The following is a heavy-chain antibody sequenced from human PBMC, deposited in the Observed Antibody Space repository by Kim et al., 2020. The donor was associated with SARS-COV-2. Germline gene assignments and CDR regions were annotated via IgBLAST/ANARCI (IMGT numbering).Heavy chain of an antibody. CDR3: ARVYHIVVVTAIATGAFDI. CDR2: IYYSGST. Sequence: SETLSLTCTVSGGSISSSSYYWGWIRQPPGKGLEWIGSIYYSGSTYYNPSLKSRVTISVDTSKNQFSLKLSSVTAADTAVYCCARVYHIVVVTAIATGAFDIWGQGTMVTVSS. V-gene: IGHV4-39*07. J-gene: IGHJ3*02. CDR1: GGSISSSSYY. D-gene: IGHD2-21*02.